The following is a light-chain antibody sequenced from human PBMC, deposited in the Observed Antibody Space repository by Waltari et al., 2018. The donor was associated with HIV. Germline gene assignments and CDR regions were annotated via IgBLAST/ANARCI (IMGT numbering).Light chain of an antibody. CDR2: GAS. V-gene: IGKV1-39*01. CDR1: QSINTF. CDR3: QQNYNTPRT. J-gene: IGKJ2*01. Sequence: DIQLTQSPSSLSASVGDRVTIACRASQSINTFLNWYQQQPGKAPKILISGASTLQSGVPSRFSGRGLGTDFTLTISSLQPEDLGTYFCQQNYNTPRTFGQGTKLEI.